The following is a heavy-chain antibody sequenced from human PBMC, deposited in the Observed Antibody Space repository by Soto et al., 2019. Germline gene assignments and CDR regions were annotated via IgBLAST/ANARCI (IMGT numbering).Heavy chain of an antibody. CDR3: ARVHYDFWSGYRSPDAFDI. Sequence: SETLSLTGSVSGGSISSGGYYGSGIRQDPGKGLGWFGYIYYSGSTYYSPSHKRRVTMSVDTSKNQFSRKLSSVTAAETAVYYCARVHYDFWSGYRSPDAFDIWGQGTMVTVSS. CDR2: IYYSGST. J-gene: IGHJ3*02. V-gene: IGHV4-31*03. CDR1: GGSISSGGYY. D-gene: IGHD3-3*01.